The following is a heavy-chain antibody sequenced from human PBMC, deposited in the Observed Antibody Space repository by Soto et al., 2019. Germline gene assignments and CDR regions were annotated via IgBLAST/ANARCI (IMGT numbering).Heavy chain of an antibody. CDR3: AKRKYCPSTTCFDY. CDR2: ISAYNGNT. CDR1: GYTFTSYG. V-gene: IGHV1-18*01. Sequence: ASVKVSCKASGYTFTSYGITWVRQAPGQGLEWMGWISAYNGNTYYAASVKGRFTISRDNSNNTLYLQMSSLRAEDTAVYYCAKRKYCPSTTCFDYWGQGTQVTISS. D-gene: IGHD2-2*01. J-gene: IGHJ4*02.